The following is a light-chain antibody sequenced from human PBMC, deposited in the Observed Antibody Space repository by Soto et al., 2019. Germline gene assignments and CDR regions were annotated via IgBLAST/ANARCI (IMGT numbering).Light chain of an antibody. CDR3: QTWGTAIHDVV. CDR1: SGHSTYA. Sequence: QSVLTQSPSASASLGASVKLTCTLSSGHSTYAIAWHQQQPEKGPRYLMKLNSDGSHNNGDGIPDRFSGSSSGAERHLTISSLQSEDEADYYCQTWGTAIHDVVFGGGTKLTVL. CDR2: LNSDGSH. V-gene: IGLV4-69*01. J-gene: IGLJ2*01.